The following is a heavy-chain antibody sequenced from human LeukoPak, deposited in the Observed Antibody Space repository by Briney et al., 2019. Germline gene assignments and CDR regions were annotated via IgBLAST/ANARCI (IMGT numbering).Heavy chain of an antibody. V-gene: IGHV1-69*05. Sequence: SVKVSCKASGGTFSSYAISWVRQAPGQGLEWMGGIIPIFGTANYAQKFQGRVTLTTDTSTSTAYMELRSLRSDDTAVYYCARMYCSRGACYPLFYYYAMDVWGQGTAVTVSS. CDR3: ARMYCSRGACYPLFYYYAMDV. J-gene: IGHJ6*02. CDR2: IIPIFGTA. CDR1: GGTFSSYA. D-gene: IGHD2-15*01.